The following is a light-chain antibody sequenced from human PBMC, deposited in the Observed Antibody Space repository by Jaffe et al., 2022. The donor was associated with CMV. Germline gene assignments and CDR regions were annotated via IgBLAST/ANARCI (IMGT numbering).Light chain of an antibody. J-gene: IGLJ3*02. CDR3: LLYYGGSWV. CDR2: NTS. CDR1: TGAVTSGYY. V-gene: IGLV7-43*01. Sequence: QTVVTQEPSLTVSPGGTVTLTCASSTGAVTSGYYPNWLQQKPGQAPRALISNTSHRHSWTPARFSGSLLGGKAALTLSGVQPEDEAEYFCLLYYGGSWVFGGGTNLTVL.